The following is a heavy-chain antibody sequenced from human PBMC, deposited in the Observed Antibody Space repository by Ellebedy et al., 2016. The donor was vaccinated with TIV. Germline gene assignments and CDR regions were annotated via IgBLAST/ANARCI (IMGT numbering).Heavy chain of an antibody. Sequence: MPSETLSLTCTISGATFFNNSASWHWIRQSPSRGVEGLGMTYYRSKWFNDYAVSVNRRLTLNPDTSRNLLSLQLHPVTPEDTAVYYCARGEVALFDSWGQGTLVTVSS. CDR1: GATFFNNSAS. J-gene: IGHJ4*02. D-gene: IGHD5-12*01. V-gene: IGHV6-1*01. CDR3: ARGEVALFDS. CDR2: TYYRSKWFN.